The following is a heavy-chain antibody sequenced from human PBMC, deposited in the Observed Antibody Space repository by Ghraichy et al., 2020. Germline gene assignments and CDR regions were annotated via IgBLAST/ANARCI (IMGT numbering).Heavy chain of an antibody. Sequence: SETLSLTCAVYGGSFSGYYWSWIRQPPGKGLEWIGEINHSGSTNYNPSLKSRVTISVDTSKNQFSLKLSSVTAADTAVYYCARGLLEWLLVSYYMDVWGKGTTVTVSS. CDR2: INHSGST. D-gene: IGHD3-3*01. CDR1: GGSFSGYY. J-gene: IGHJ6*03. CDR3: ARGLLEWLLVSYYMDV. V-gene: IGHV4-34*01.